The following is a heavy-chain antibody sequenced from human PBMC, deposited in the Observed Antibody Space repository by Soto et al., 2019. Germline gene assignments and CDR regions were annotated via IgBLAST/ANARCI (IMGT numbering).Heavy chain of an antibody. D-gene: IGHD3-3*01. J-gene: IGHJ4*02. CDR3: AHRVLRTVFGLVTTTAIYFHL. V-gene: IGHV2-5*02. CDR1: GFSLTTSGVG. Sequence: QITLNESGPTVVRPTETLTLTCRFSGFSLTTSGVGVGWIRQSPGKAPEWLAPIYWDDDKRYSASLKSRLTCTKGTSKNQVVLTVCDLEPTDTAIYYCAHRVLRTVFGLVTTTAIYFHLWGQGTPVAVSS. CDR2: IYWDDDK.